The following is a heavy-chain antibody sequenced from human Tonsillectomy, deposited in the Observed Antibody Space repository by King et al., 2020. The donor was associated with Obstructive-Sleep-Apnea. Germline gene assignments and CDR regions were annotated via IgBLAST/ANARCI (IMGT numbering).Heavy chain of an antibody. Sequence: EVQLVESGGGLVQPGGSLRLSCAASGFTFSSYWMSWVRQAPGKGLEWVANIKQDGSEKYYVDSVKGRFTISRDNAKNSLYLQMNSLRAEDTAVYYCARLTYYYDSSGLYYFDYWGQGTLVTVSS. CDR1: GFTFSSYW. D-gene: IGHD3-22*01. J-gene: IGHJ4*02. CDR2: IKQDGSEK. V-gene: IGHV3-7*03. CDR3: ARLTYYYDSSGLYYFDY.